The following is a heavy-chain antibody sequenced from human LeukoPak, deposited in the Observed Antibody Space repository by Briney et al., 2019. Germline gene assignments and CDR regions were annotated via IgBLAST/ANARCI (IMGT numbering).Heavy chain of an antibody. Sequence: GGSLRLSCAASGFTFSSYGMHWVRQAPGKGLEWVAFIRYDGSNKYYADSVKGRFTISRDNAKNSLYLQMNSLRAEDTAVYYCARDQSSWSPQMVYWGQGTLVTVSS. CDR3: ARDQSSWSPQMVY. J-gene: IGHJ4*02. CDR2: IRYDGSNK. V-gene: IGHV3-30*02. CDR1: GFTFSSYG. D-gene: IGHD6-13*01.